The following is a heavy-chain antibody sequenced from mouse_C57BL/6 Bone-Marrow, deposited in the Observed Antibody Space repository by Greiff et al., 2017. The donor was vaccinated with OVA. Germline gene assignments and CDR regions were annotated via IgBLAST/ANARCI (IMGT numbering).Heavy chain of an antibody. CDR2: IDPETGGT. CDR1: GYTFTDYE. CDR3: TRLDYDYDGGAWFAY. J-gene: IGHJ3*01. V-gene: IGHV1-15*01. D-gene: IGHD2-4*01. Sequence: QVQLQQSGAELVRPGASVTLSCKASGYTFTDYEMHWVKQTPVHGLEWIGAIDPETGGTAYHQKFKGKAILTADKSSSTAYMELRSLTSEDSAVYYCTRLDYDYDGGAWFAYWGQGTLVTVSA.